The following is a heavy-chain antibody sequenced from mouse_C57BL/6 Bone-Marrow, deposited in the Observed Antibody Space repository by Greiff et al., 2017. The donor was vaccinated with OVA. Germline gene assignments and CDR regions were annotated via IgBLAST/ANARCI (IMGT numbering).Heavy chain of an antibody. V-gene: IGHV3-1*01. Sequence: VQLKESGPGMVKPSQSLSLTCTVTGYSITSGYDWHWIRHFPGNKLEWMGYISYSGSTNYNPSLKSRISITHDTSKNHFFLKLNSVTTEDTATYYCARDGYGSSYVRFAYWGQGTLVTVSA. J-gene: IGHJ3*01. D-gene: IGHD1-1*01. CDR3: ARDGYGSSYVRFAY. CDR2: ISYSGST. CDR1: GYSITSGYD.